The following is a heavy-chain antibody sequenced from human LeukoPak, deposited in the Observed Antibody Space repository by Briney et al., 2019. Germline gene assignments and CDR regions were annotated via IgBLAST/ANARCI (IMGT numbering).Heavy chain of an antibody. CDR2: ISGSGTTP. D-gene: IGHD2-8*01. J-gene: IGHJ4*02. CDR1: GFIVRSYA. V-gene: IGHV3-23*01. Sequence: GGSLRLSCEASGFIVRSYAMTWVRQAPGKGLEWVASISGSGTTPYYAHSVEGRFTVSRDNAKNTLYLQMDTPRAEDTAVYYCLRGGVFDYWGQGILVTVSS. CDR3: LRGGVFDY.